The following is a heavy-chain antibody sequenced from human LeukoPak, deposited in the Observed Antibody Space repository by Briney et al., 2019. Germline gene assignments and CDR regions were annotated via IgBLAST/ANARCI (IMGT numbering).Heavy chain of an antibody. J-gene: IGHJ4*02. CDR2: IYYSGSP. D-gene: IGHD3-22*01. V-gene: IGHV4-59*01. Sequence: PLETLSLTCTVSGASLISYYWNWIRQPPGKGLEWIGYIYYSGSPNYNPSPKSRVTMSQDTSKNQFSLKLTSVTAADTAVYYCARDSRSYERSGYYHFDYWGQGSLVTVSS. CDR3: ARDSRSYERSGYYHFDY. CDR1: GASLISYY.